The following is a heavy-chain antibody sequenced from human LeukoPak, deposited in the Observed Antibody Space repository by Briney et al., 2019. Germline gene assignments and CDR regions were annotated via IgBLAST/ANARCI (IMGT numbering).Heavy chain of an antibody. Sequence: GGSLSLSCAASGFPFSYWMTWVRPAPGKGLEWVANIKHDGSEKNYVDSVKGRLTISRDNAKNSLYLQMNSLRAEDTAVYYCARNRRCCGEDYWGQGTQVTVSS. CDR1: GFPFSYW. CDR3: ARNRRCCGEDY. J-gene: IGHJ4*02. CDR2: IKHDGSEK. V-gene: IGHV3-7*01. D-gene: IGHD2-21*01.